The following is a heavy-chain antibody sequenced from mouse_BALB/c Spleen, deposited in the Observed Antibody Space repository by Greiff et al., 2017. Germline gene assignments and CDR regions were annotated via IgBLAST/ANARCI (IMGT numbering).Heavy chain of an antibody. Sequence: EVQRVESGGGLVQPGGSRKLSCAASGFTFSSFGMHWVRQAPEKGLEWVAYISSGSSTIYYADTVKGRFTISRDNPKNTLFLQMPSLRSEDTAMYYCARYRYDKGYFDYWGQGTTLTVSS. CDR1: GFTFSSFG. V-gene: IGHV5-17*02. CDR3: ARYRYDKGYFDY. CDR2: ISSGSSTI. D-gene: IGHD2-14*01. J-gene: IGHJ2*01.